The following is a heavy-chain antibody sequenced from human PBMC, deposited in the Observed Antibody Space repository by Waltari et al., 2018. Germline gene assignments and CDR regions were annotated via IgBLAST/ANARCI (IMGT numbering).Heavy chain of an antibody. D-gene: IGHD1-26*01. Sequence: QLQLQESGPGLVKPPKTLSLSCAVSGGSFSSSYWSWIRQSPGKGLEWIGYIYGSGSTTNYNPSFKSRVTLSVDTSNNQFSLKMSSVTAADTAVYYCARGVRKWEQFDYWGQGVLVTVSS. J-gene: IGHJ4*02. CDR2: IYGSGSTT. CDR1: GGSFSSSY. CDR3: ARGVRKWEQFDY. V-gene: IGHV4-59*12.